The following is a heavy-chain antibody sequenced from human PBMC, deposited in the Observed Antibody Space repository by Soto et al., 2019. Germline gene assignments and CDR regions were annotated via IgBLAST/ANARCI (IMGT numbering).Heavy chain of an antibody. CDR1: GGSISSGDYY. J-gene: IGHJ2*01. Sequence: SETLSLTCTVSGGSISSGDYYWSWIRQPPGKGLEWIGYIYYSGSTYYNPSLKSRVTISVDTSKNQFSLKLSSVTAADTAVYYCARQPLAWLLPYWYFDLWGRGTTVTVSS. CDR2: IYYSGST. V-gene: IGHV4-30-4*01. D-gene: IGHD3-22*01. CDR3: ARQPLAWLLPYWYFDL.